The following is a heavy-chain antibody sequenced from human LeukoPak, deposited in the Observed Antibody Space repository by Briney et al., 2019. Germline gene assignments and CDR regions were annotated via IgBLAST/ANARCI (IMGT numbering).Heavy chain of an antibody. CDR1: GGSISSGGYY. D-gene: IGHD7-27*01. CDR3: ARDSTGDRERFDY. CDR2: IYHSGST. J-gene: IGHJ4*02. Sequence: SQTLSLTCTVSGGSISSGGYYWSWIRQPPGKGLEWIGYIYHSGSTYYNPSLKSRVTISVDRSKNQFSLKLSSVTAADTAVYYCARDSTGDRERFDYWGQGTLVTVSA. V-gene: IGHV4-30-2*01.